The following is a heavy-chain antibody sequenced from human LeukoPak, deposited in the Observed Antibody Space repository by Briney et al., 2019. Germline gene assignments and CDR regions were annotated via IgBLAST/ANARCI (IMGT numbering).Heavy chain of an antibody. Sequence: GASVKVSCKASGYTFTSYYMHWVRQAPGQGLEWMGIINPSGGSTSYAQKFQGRVTMTRDTSTSTVYMELSSLRSEDTAVYYCARDQQPGYSSGHWSDPWGQGTLVTVSS. CDR2: INPSGGST. J-gene: IGHJ5*02. CDR1: GYTFTSYY. D-gene: IGHD6-19*01. V-gene: IGHV1-46*01. CDR3: ARDQQPGYSSGHWSDP.